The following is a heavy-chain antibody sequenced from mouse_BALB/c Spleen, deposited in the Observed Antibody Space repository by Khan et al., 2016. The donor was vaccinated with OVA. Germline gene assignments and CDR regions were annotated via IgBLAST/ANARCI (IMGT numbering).Heavy chain of an antibody. CDR3: ATPSYVSYSLDH. J-gene: IGHJ4*01. V-gene: IGHV9-3-1*01. CDR2: INTYTGEP. D-gene: IGHD1-1*01. Sequence: QIQLVQSGPELKKPGETVKISCKASGYTFTSYGMNWVKQSPGKALKWMGWINTYTGEPTYADDFKGRFAFSLETSASTAYLQINNLKNEDTATXFCATPSYVSYSLDHWGQGTSVTVSS. CDR1: GYTFTSYG.